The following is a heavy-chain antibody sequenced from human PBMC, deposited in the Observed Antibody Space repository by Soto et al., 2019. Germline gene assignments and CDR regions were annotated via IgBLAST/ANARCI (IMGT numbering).Heavy chain of an antibody. V-gene: IGHV3-74*01. J-gene: IGHJ4*02. CDR3: ARAGCRSSALDY. CDR2: INSDGSGT. CDR1: GFTFSSYW. Sequence: PGGSLRLSCAASGFTFSSYWMYWVRQAPGKGLVWVSRINSDGSGTAYADSVKGRFTISRDNAKNTLYLQMNSLRAEDTAVYYCARAGCRSSALDYCGQRTLVTVSS. D-gene: IGHD2-2*01.